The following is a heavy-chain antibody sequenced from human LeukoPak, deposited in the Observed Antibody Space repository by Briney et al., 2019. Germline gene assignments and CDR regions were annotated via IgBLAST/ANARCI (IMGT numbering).Heavy chain of an antibody. V-gene: IGHV4-30-2*01. D-gene: IGHD3-3*01. CDR2: IYHSGST. CDR1: GGSISSGGYY. CDR3: ARGKHDFWSGYYFDY. J-gene: IGHJ4*02. Sequence: PSQTLSLTCTVSGGSISSGGYYWSWIRQPPGKGLAWIGYIYHSGSTYYNPSLKSRVTISVDRSKNQFSLKLSSVTAADTAVYYCARGKHDFWSGYYFDYWGQGTLVTVSS.